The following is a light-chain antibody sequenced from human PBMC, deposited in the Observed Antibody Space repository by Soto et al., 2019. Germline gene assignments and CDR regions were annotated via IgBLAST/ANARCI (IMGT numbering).Light chain of an antibody. V-gene: IGLV2-14*01. CDR3: SSYTARGTRV. CDR2: EVG. J-gene: IGLJ1*01. Sequence: QPALTQFASVSGSPGQSITISCTGTSIDVGGYNYVSWYQQHPDKAPKLLIYEVGNRPSGVSIRFSGSKSGNTASLTISGLQAEDEADYYCSSYTARGTRVFGTGTKVTVL. CDR1: SIDVGGYNY.